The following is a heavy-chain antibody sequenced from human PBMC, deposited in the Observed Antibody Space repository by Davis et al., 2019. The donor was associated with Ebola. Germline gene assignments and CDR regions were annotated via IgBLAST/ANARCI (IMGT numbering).Heavy chain of an antibody. J-gene: IGHJ4*02. Sequence: GGSLRLSCAASGFTFYRYEMNWVRQAPGKGLEWVSYISGTGTSTFYADSVKGRFTISRDNARDSLYLQMDSLRVEDTAIYYCARDAFSLSRYDTEDHWGQGTLVTVSS. V-gene: IGHV3-48*03. D-gene: IGHD3-9*01. CDR1: GFTFYRYE. CDR2: ISGTGTST. CDR3: ARDAFSLSRYDTEDH.